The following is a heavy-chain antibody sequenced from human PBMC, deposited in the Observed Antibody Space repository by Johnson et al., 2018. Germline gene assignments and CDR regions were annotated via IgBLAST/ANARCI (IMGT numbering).Heavy chain of an antibody. CDR3: AKDAYYSGSYSVRYYYYYMDG. CDR1: GFTFSSYG. CDR2: ISYDGSNK. J-gene: IGHJ6*03. V-gene: IGHV3-30*18. Sequence: QVQLVQSGGGVVQPGRSLRLSCAASGFTFSSYGMHWVRQAPGKGLEGVAVISYDGSNKYYADSVKGRFTISRDNSKNTLYLQMNSLRAEDTAVYYCAKDAYYSGSYSVRYYYYYMDGWGKGTTVTVSS. D-gene: IGHD1-26*01.